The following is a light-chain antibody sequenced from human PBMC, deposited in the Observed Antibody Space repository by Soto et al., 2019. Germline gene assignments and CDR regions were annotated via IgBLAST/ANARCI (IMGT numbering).Light chain of an antibody. Sequence: QSALTQPASVSGSPGQSLPISCTGNSSDVGSYNLVSWYQQHPAKAPKVMIYEVSKRPSGVPNRFSGSKSGSTASLTISGLQAEDEADYYCCSYAGSSTYVFGTGTKVTVL. CDR1: SSDVGSYNL. CDR3: CSYAGSSTYV. J-gene: IGLJ1*01. CDR2: EVS. V-gene: IGLV2-23*02.